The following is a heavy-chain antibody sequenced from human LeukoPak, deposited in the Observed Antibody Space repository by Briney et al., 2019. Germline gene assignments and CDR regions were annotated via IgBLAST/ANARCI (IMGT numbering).Heavy chain of an antibody. D-gene: IGHD3-10*01. J-gene: IGHJ4*02. CDR1: GYTFTGYY. Sequence: ASVKVSCKASGYTFTGYYMHSVRQAPGQGLEWMGWINPNSGGTNYAQKFQGRVTMTRDTSISTAYMELSRLRSDDTAVYYCATLGFGEYIGGFDYWGQGTLVTVSS. V-gene: IGHV1-2*02. CDR2: INPNSGGT. CDR3: ATLGFGEYIGGFDY.